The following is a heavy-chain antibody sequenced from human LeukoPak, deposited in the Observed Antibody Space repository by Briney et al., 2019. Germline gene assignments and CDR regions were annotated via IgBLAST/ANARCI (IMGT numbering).Heavy chain of an antibody. J-gene: IGHJ4*02. Sequence: PGGSLRLSCAASGFTFSNAWMSWVRQAAGKGREWVGRIKSKTDGGTTDYAAPVKGRFTISRDDSKNTLYLQMNSLKTEDTAVYYCTTDQVRGMDYDYWGQGTLVTVSS. CDR1: GFTFSNAW. CDR2: IKSKTDGGTT. D-gene: IGHD3-10*01. V-gene: IGHV3-15*01. CDR3: TTDQVRGMDYDY.